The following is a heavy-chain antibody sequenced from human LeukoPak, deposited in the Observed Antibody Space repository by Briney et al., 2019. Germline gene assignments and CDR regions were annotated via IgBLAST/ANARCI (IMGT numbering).Heavy chain of an antibody. CDR1: GFTFDDYA. V-gene: IGHV3-9*01. D-gene: IGHD3-16*01. Sequence: GGSLRLSCAASGFTFDDYAMHWVRQAPGKGLEWVSGISWNSGSIGYADSVKGRFTISRDNGKNSLYLQMNSLRAEDTALYYCAKDNGRGGNFDYWGQGTLVTVSS. CDR3: AKDNGRGGNFDY. CDR2: ISWNSGSI. J-gene: IGHJ4*02.